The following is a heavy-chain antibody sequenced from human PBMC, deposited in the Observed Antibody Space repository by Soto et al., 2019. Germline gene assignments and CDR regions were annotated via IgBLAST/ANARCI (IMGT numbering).Heavy chain of an antibody. V-gene: IGHV3-33*01. CDR3: ARALFPDVDVYAMDV. J-gene: IGHJ6*01. CDR1: GFTFRDHA. CDR2: IWNDGSNK. D-gene: IGHD5-12*01. Sequence: GGSLRLSCAASGFTFRDHAMHWVRQAPGKGREWLAIIWNDGSNKFYAGSVQGRFTISRDNSKNTVYLQMNTLSAEDTAVYYCARALFPDVDVYAMDVWGQGTTVTVSS.